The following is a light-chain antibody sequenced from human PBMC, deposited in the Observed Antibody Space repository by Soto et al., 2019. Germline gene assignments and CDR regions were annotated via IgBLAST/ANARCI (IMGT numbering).Light chain of an antibody. V-gene: IGKV2-30*01. CDR2: KVS. CDR1: QGLVYGDGHTY. J-gene: IGKJ4*01. CDR3: MQGTHWPPT. Sequence: DVVMTQSPLSLPVTLGQAASISCRSSQGLVYGDGHTYMHWFQQRPGQSPRRLIYKVSNRDSWVTDRFSGSASGTNFTLKISRVEAEDVGVYYCMQGTHWPPTFGGGTKVEIK.